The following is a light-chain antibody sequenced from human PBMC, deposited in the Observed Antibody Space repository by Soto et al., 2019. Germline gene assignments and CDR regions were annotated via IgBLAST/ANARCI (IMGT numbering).Light chain of an antibody. CDR1: QSVGLG. Sequence: VMTQSPSTLSVSPGERATLSCRASQSVGLGLAWYQQKPAQAPRLLIYAASTRATGIPLRFNGSGSGTEFSLTISSLQSEDFALYYCQQYHDWPRHTFGQGTKLEL. V-gene: IGKV3D-15*01. CDR2: AAS. CDR3: QQYHDWPRHT. J-gene: IGKJ2*01.